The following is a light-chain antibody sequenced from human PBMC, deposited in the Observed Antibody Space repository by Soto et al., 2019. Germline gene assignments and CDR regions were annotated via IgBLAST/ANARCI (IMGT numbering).Light chain of an antibody. J-gene: IGKJ4*01. CDR2: AXX. V-gene: IGKV1-5*01. Sequence: DIQMTQSPSTLSASVGDRVXXXXXASQSISSWLAWYQQKPGKAPKLLIYAXXXXQSGVXARFSGSGSGTHFTLVISSLQPEDFATYYCQQLNTYPVTFGGGTKVDIK. CDR3: QQLNTYPVT. CDR1: QSISSW.